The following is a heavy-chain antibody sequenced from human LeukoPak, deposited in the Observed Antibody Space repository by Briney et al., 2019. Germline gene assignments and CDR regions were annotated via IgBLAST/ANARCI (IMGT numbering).Heavy chain of an antibody. CDR1: GFTFTGYY. V-gene: IGHV1-18*04. CDR3: ARAERVSYCSGTSCHSD. Sequence: ASVKVSCKASGFTFTGYYMHWVRQAPGQGLEWMGWISGYNGYTNYAQKLQARVTMTTDTSTSTAYMEVRSLRSDDTAVYYCARAERVSYCSGTSCHSDWGQGTLVTVSS. J-gene: IGHJ4*02. D-gene: IGHD2-2*01. CDR2: ISGYNGYT.